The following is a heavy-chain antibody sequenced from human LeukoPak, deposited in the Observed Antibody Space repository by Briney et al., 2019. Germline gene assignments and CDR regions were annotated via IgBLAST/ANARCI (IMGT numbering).Heavy chain of an antibody. CDR2: ISWNSGYI. CDR1: GFTFYNYA. D-gene: IGHD6-19*01. V-gene: IGHV3-9*01. Sequence: EAGGSLRLSCAASGFTFYNYAMHWVRQAPGKGLEWLSIISWNSGYIGYADPVKGRFTISRDNAKKSLDLQMNSLRAEDTAFYYCAKVRGTYNSGYFFDYWGQGTLVTVSS. J-gene: IGHJ4*02. CDR3: AKVRGTYNSGYFFDY.